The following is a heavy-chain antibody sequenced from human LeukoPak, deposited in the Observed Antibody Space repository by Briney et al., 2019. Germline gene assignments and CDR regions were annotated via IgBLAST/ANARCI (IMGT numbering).Heavy chain of an antibody. J-gene: IGHJ3*02. CDR2: ISDSGDIT. D-gene: IGHD1-26*01. Sequence: GGSLRLSCAASGFTFSSYAMSWVRQAPGKGLELVSGISDSGDITYYADSVKGRFTISRDNSKNTLYVQMNSLRVEDTAVYFCAKDRRGGSYYAATLDIWGPGTMVTVSS. V-gene: IGHV3-23*01. CDR1: GFTFSSYA. CDR3: AKDRRGGSYYAATLDI.